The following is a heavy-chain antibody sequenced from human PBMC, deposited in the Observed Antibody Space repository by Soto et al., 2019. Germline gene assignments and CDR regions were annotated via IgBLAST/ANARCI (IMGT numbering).Heavy chain of an antibody. V-gene: IGHV1-58*01. CDR2: IVIGSGRT. D-gene: IGHD4-4*01. Sequence: QMQLVQSGPEVQKPGTSVKVSCKASGFTFTASAVQWVRQARGQRLEWIGWIVIGSGRTSYAENFRERGTLTGATSTLTAYMELRGLIAEDKAVYYGAGGGSAKLLNYPYHYYYGMDVWGRGTTVTVSS. CDR3: AGGGSAKLLNYPYHYYYGMDV. CDR1: GFTFTASA. J-gene: IGHJ6*02.